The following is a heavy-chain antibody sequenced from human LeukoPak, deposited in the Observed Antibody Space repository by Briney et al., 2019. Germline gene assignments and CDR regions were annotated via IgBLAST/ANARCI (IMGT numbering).Heavy chain of an antibody. V-gene: IGHV4-59*01. CDR3: ARGQSGSYYEADY. J-gene: IGHJ4*02. CDR1: GGSISSYY. Sequence: SETLSLTCTVSGGSISSYYWSWIRQPPGKGLEWIGYISYSGSTNYNPSLKSRVTMSVDTSKNQFSLKLSSVTAADTAVYYCARGQSGSYYEADYWGQGTLVTVSS. CDR2: ISYSGST. D-gene: IGHD1-26*01.